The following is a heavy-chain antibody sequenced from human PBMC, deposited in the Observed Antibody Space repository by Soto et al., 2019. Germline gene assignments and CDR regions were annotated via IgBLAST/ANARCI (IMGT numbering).Heavy chain of an antibody. CDR1: GFTFRSYG. CDR3: AKDGILDSSGHYYYFDY. J-gene: IGHJ4*02. CDR2: ISYDGSNK. Sequence: GWSLRLACASSGFTFRSYGMHWVRQAPGKGLEWVAVISYDGSNKYYADSVKGRFTISRDNSKNTLYLQMSSLRPEDTAVYYCAKDGILDSSGHYYYFDYWGQGTLVTVSS. V-gene: IGHV3-30*18. D-gene: IGHD3-22*01.